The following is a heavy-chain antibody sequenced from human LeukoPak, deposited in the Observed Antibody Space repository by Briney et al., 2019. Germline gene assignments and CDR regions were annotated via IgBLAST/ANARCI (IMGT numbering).Heavy chain of an antibody. CDR2: INTNTGNP. Sequence: ASVKVSCKASGYTFTSYAMNWVRQAPGQGLEWMGWINTNTGNPTYAQGFTERFVFSLDTSVSTAYLQISSLKAEDTAVYYCARGYQIFGVVITGIPFDYWGQGTLVTVSS. CDR1: GYTFTSYA. J-gene: IGHJ4*02. V-gene: IGHV7-4-1*02. CDR3: ARGYQIFGVVITGIPFDY. D-gene: IGHD3-3*01.